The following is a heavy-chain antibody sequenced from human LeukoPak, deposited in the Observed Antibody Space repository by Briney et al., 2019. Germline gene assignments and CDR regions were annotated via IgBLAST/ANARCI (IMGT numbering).Heavy chain of an antibody. CDR2: ISGSGGST. Sequence: GPSLRLSCAASGFTFSSYAMSCVRQAPGKGREWVSAISGSGGSTYYADSVKGRFTISRDNSKNTLYLQMNSLRAEDTAVYYCAGGSCYSDDLYYYYGMDVWGQGTTVTVSS. CDR3: AGGSCYSDDLYYYYGMDV. V-gene: IGHV3-23*01. CDR1: GFTFSSYA. J-gene: IGHJ6*02. D-gene: IGHD2-15*01.